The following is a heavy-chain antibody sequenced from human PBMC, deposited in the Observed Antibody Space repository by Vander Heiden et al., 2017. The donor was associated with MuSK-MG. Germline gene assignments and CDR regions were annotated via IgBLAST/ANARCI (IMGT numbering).Heavy chain of an antibody. J-gene: IGHJ6*03. CDR1: GYSFTSYW. CDR3: ARYDSTYYDFWSGPRGYYYYYYMDV. V-gene: IGHV5-51*01. CDR2: IYPGDSDT. Sequence: GSGYSFTSYWIGWVRQMPGKGLEWMGIIYPGDSDTRYSPSFQGQVTISADKSISTAYLQWSSLKASDTAMYYCARYDSTYYDFWSGPRGYYYYYYMDVWGKGNTVTVSS. D-gene: IGHD3-3*01.